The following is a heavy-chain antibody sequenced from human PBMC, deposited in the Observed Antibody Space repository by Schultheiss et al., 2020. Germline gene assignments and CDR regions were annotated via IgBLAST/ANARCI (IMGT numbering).Heavy chain of an antibody. J-gene: IGHJ6*02. Sequence: GGSLRLSCAASGFTFSSYGMHWVRQAPGKGLEWVAVIWYDGSNKYYADSVKGRFTISRDNSKNTLYLQMNSLRAEDTAVYYCARAWDDIVLMVYAINPPDYGMDVWGQGTTVTVSS. V-gene: IGHV3-33*01. D-gene: IGHD2-8*01. CDR2: IWYDGSNK. CDR1: GFTFSSYG. CDR3: ARAWDDIVLMVYAINPPDYGMDV.